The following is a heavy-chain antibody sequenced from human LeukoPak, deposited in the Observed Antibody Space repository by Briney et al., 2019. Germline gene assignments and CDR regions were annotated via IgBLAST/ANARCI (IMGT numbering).Heavy chain of an antibody. Sequence: KPSETLSLTCAVSGYSISSGYYWGWIRQPPGKGLEWIGSIYHSGSTYYNLSLKSRVTISVDTSKNQFSLKLSSVTAADTAVYYCARQTAEDCSSTSCYIRNWFDPWGQGTLVTVSS. CDR1: GYSISSGYY. V-gene: IGHV4-38-2*01. CDR3: ARQTAEDCSSTSCYIRNWFDP. CDR2: IYHSGST. D-gene: IGHD2-2*02. J-gene: IGHJ5*02.